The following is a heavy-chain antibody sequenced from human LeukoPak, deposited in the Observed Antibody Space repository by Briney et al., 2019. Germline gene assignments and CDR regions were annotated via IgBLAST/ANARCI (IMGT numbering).Heavy chain of an antibody. V-gene: IGHV1-2*02. CDR1: GYTFTAYY. D-gene: IGHD6-19*01. CDR2: INPNSGGT. J-gene: IGHJ3*01. Sequence: ASVKVSCKASGYTFTAYYIHWVRQAPGQGLEWMGWINPNSGGTNYAQKFQGSVTMTRDTSISTAYMALNRLTSDDTAVYYCATTPIQQWLVQKAFDVWGQGTMVTLSS. CDR3: ATTPIQQWLVQKAFDV.